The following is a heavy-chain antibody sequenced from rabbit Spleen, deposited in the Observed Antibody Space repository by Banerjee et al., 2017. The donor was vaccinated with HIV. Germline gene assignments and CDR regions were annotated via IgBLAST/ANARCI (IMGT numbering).Heavy chain of an antibody. Sequence: QLVESRGGLVQPGGSLKLSCKASGFTLSSYYMNWVRQAPGKGLEWIGYIDPVFGITYYANWVNGRFSISRENAQNTVSLQMTSLTAADTATYFCARDGAGGSYFALWGPGTLVT. D-gene: IGHD8-1*01. CDR2: IDPVFGIT. J-gene: IGHJ4*01. CDR3: ARDGAGGSYFAL. V-gene: IGHV1S7*01. CDR1: GFTLSSYY.